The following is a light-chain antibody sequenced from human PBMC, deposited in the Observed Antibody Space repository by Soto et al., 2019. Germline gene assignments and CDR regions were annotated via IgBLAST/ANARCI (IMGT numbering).Light chain of an antibody. J-gene: IGKJ1*01. CDR3: QQLNSYPRT. CDR1: QGINSY. CDR2: GAS. V-gene: IGKV1-9*01. Sequence: IQLTQSPSSLSASVGDRVTISCRASQGINSYLAWYQQKPGKAPNLLIFGASTLQSGVSSRFSGSGSGTDFTLTISSLRPEDFATYYCQQLNSYPRTFGQGTKVDIK.